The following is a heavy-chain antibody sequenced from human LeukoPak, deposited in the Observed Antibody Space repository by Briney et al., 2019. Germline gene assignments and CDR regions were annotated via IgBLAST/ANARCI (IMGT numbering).Heavy chain of an antibody. CDR2: MYSGGST. J-gene: IGHJ4*02. V-gene: IGHV3-53*01. CDR1: GFTVSSNY. Sequence: PGGSLRLSCAASGFTVSSNYMSWVRQAPGKGLEWVSVMYSGGSTYYADSVKGRFTISRDKSKNTLSLQMNSLSAEDTAVYYCARVEMATRNFDYWGQGTLVTVSS. CDR3: ARVEMATRNFDY. D-gene: IGHD5-24*01.